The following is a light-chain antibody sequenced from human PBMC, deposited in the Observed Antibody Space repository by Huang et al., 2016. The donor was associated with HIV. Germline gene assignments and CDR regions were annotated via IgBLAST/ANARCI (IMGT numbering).Light chain of an antibody. Sequence: IQLTQSPSSLSASVGDRVTMTCRASQGVGTYLAWYQHRPGKAPKLLSYAASNLQRWVPSRFSGSGSGTDFTLTISSLQPEDFATYYCQQLNNYPLTFGGGTKVEIK. CDR1: QGVGTY. CDR2: AAS. V-gene: IGKV1-9*01. J-gene: IGKJ4*01. CDR3: QQLNNYPLT.